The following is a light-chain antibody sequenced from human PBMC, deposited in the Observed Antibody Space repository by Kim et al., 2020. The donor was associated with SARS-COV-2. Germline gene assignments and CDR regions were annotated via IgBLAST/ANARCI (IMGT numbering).Light chain of an antibody. V-gene: IGLV1-47*02. CDR1: RSNIGSNY. Sequence: GQKVTSSCAGSRSNIGSNYVYWYQQLPGTAPKLLIYNNNQRPSGVPDRVSGAKSGTSASLAISGLRSEDEADYYCATWDDSLSGPEFGGGTKLTVL. CDR3: ATWDDSLSGPE. CDR2: NNN. J-gene: IGLJ2*01.